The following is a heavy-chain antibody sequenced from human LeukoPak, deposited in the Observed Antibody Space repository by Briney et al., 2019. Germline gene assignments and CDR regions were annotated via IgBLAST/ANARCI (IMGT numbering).Heavy chain of an antibody. D-gene: IGHD3-9*01. J-gene: IGHJ4*02. CDR2: IYSGGGT. V-gene: IGHV3-66*02. Sequence: PGGSLRLSCAASGFTVSSNYMSWVRQAPGKGLEWVSVIYSGGGTYYADSVKGRFTISRDNSKNTLYLQMNSLRAEDTAVYYCARRSEYYDILTGYSYYFDYWGQGTLVTVSS. CDR3: ARRSEYYDILTGYSYYFDY. CDR1: GFTVSSNY.